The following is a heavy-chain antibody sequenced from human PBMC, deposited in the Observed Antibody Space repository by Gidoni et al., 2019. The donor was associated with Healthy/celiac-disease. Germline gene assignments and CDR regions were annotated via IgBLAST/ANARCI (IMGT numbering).Heavy chain of an antibody. D-gene: IGHD3-10*01. J-gene: IGHJ4*02. CDR1: GFTFSSYA. CDR2: ISGSGGST. Sequence: EVQLFESGGVLVQPGGSLRLSCAASGFTFSSYAISWVRQAPGKGLEWVLAISGSGGSTYYADSVKGRFNISRDNSKNTMYLKMNSLRAEDTAVYYCAKGSRITMVRGDLGCWGQGNLVTVSS. V-gene: IGHV3-23*01. CDR3: AKGSRITMVRGDLGC.